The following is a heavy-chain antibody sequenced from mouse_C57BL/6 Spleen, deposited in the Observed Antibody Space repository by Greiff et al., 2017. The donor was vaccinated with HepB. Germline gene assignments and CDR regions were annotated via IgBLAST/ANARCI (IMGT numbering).Heavy chain of an antibody. Sequence: QVHVKQPGTELVKPGASVKLSCKASGYTFTSYWMHWVKQRPGQGLEWIGNINPSNGGTNYNEKFKSKATLTVDKSSSTAYMQLSSLTSEDSAVYYCAEGYYGLWYFDVWGTGTTVTVSS. CDR1: GYTFTSYW. CDR2: INPSNGGT. V-gene: IGHV1-53*01. CDR3: AEGYYGLWYFDV. D-gene: IGHD1-1*01. J-gene: IGHJ1*03.